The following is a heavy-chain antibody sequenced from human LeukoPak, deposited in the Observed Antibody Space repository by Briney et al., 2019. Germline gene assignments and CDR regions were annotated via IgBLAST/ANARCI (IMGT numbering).Heavy chain of an antibody. J-gene: IGHJ4*02. CDR3: ARGWGFDF. D-gene: IGHD7-27*01. CDR1: GDSVSSANTA. CDR2: TYYRSKWFT. Sequence: SQTLSLTCAISGDSVSSANTAWNWIRQSPSRGLEWLGRTYYRSKWFTDYAVSVKSRLTINPDTSKNQFSLHLNSLSPEDTAVYYCARGWGFDFWGQGTLVTVSS. V-gene: IGHV6-1*01.